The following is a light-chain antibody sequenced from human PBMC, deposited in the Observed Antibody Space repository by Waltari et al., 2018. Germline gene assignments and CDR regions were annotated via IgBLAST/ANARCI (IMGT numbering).Light chain of an antibody. Sequence: QSALTQPPSASGSPGQSVTISCTGTSSDVGGYNYVSWYQQHPGKDPKLMMYEVSKPPSGVPDRFSGSKSGNTASLTVSGLQAEDEADYYCSSYAGSNNLGVFGGGTKLTVL. J-gene: IGLJ3*02. CDR1: SSDVGGYNY. CDR2: EVS. CDR3: SSYAGSNNLGV. V-gene: IGLV2-8*01.